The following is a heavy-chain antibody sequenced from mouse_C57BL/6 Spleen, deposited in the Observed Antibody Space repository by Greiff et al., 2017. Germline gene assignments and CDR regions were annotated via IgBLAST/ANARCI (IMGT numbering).Heavy chain of an antibody. CDR3: TRTAPDLYEGYY. Sequence: VQLQQSGAELVRPGASVTLSCKASGYTFTDYEMHWVKQTPVHGLEWIGAIDPETGGPAYNQKFKGKAILTADKSSSTAYRELRSLTAEDSAVYYCTRTAPDLYEGYYWGQGTTLTVSS. CDR2: IDPETGGP. CDR1: GYTFTDYE. V-gene: IGHV1-15*01. J-gene: IGHJ2*01. D-gene: IGHD2-3*01.